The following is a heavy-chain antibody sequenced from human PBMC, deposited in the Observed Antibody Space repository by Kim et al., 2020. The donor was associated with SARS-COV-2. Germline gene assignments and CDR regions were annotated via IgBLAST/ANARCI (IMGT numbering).Heavy chain of an antibody. CDR3: ARSGLWFGEDNYYYYGMDA. J-gene: IGHJ6*02. CDR1: GFTFSSYS. Sequence: GGSLRLSCAASGFTFSSYSMNWVRQAPGKGLEWVSSISSSSSYIYYADSVKGRFTISRDNAKNSLYLQMNSLRAEDTAVYYCARSGLWFGEDNYYYYGMDAWGQGTTVTVSS. D-gene: IGHD3-10*01. V-gene: IGHV3-21*01. CDR2: ISSSSSYI.